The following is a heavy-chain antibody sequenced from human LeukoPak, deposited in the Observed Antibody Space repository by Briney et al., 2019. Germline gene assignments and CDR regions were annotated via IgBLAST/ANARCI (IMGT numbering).Heavy chain of an antibody. CDR2: INPNGGAT. CDR3: SRDRADGSMNAFDV. V-gene: IGHV1-2*02. J-gene: IGHJ3*01. Sequence: ASVKVSCKASGYTFTGYYIHWVRQAPGQGLEWIGWINPNGGATRFAQKFQGRVTMTRDTSISTAYMDLSSLRSDDTAVYYCSRDRADGSMNAFDVWGQGTLVTVSS. CDR1: GYTFTGYY. D-gene: IGHD3-22*01.